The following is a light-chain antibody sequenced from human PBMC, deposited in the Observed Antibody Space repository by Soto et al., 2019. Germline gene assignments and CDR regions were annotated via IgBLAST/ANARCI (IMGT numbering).Light chain of an antibody. V-gene: IGLV2-14*03. CDR3: SSYTTSSTWV. CDR1: SSDVGGYNY. Sequence: QSALTQPASVSGPPGQSITISCTGTSSDVGGYNYVSWYQQHPGKAPKLMIYDVTNRPSGVSNRLSGSKSGNTASLTISGLQAEDEADYYCSSYTTSSTWVFGGGTKLTVL. CDR2: DVT. J-gene: IGLJ3*02.